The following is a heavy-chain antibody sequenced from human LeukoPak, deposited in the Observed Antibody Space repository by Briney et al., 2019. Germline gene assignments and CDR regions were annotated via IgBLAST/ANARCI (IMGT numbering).Heavy chain of an antibody. CDR1: GFTFSNAW. V-gene: IGHV3-15*01. D-gene: IGHD6-6*01. J-gene: IGHJ4*02. CDR2: IKSKTDGGTT. Sequence: GGSLRLSCAASGFTFSNAWMSWVRQAPGKGLEWVGRIKSKTDGGTTDYAAPVKGRFTISRDDSKHTLYLQMNSLRDEDTAVYYCASGFSSSPYFDYWGQGTLVTVSS. CDR3: ASGFSSSPYFDY.